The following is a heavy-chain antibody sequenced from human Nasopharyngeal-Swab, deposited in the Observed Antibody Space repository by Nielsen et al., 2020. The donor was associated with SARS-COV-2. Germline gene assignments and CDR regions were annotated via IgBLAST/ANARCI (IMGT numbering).Heavy chain of an antibody. CDR2: INPSGGST. D-gene: IGHD6-19*01. Sequence: ASVKVSCKASGYTFTSYYMHWVRQAPGQGLEWMGIINPSGGSTSYAQKFQGRVTMTRDTSTSTVYMELNSLRAEDTAVYYCARDGQWLGHYYYYGMDVWGQGTTVTVSS. CDR1: GYTFTSYY. J-gene: IGHJ6*02. CDR3: ARDGQWLGHYYYYGMDV. V-gene: IGHV1-46*01.